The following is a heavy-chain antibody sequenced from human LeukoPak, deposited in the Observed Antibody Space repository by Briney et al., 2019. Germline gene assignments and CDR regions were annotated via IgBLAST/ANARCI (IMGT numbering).Heavy chain of an antibody. Sequence: ASVKVSCKASGYTFTGYYMHWVRQAPGQGLEWMGWINPNSGGTNYAQKFQGRVTMTRDTSISTAYMELSRLRSDDTAVYYCARRFYGGKSPFDYWGQGTLVTVSS. CDR2: INPNSGGT. CDR1: GYTFTGYY. J-gene: IGHJ4*02. V-gene: IGHV1-2*02. D-gene: IGHD4/OR15-4a*01. CDR3: ARRFYGGKSPFDY.